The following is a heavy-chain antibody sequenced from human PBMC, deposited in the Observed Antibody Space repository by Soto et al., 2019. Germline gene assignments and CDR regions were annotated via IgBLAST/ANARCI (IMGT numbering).Heavy chain of an antibody. D-gene: IGHD3-3*01. V-gene: IGHV4-30-4*01. CDR2: IYYSGST. CDR3: AREAPLGGFLGLLDP. J-gene: IGHJ5*02. CDR1: GGSISSGDYY. Sequence: SETLSLTCTVSGGSISSGDYYWSWIRQPPGKGLEWIGYIYYSGSTYYNPSLKSRVTISVDTSKNQFSLKLSSVTAADTAVYYCAREAPLGGFLGLLDPWGQGTLVTV.